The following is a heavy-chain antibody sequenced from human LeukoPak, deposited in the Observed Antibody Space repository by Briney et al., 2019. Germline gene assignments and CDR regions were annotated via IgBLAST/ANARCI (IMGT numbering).Heavy chain of an antibody. CDR1: GFTFSSYG. Sequence: GGSLRLSCAASGFTFSSYGMQWVRQAPGEGLEWVAFIRYDGSNKYYADSVKGRITISRDNSKNTLYLQMNTLRAEDTAVYSCAKDNPPTYTWFDPWGQGTLVTVSS. CDR3: AKDNPPTYTWFDP. D-gene: IGHD1-14*01. J-gene: IGHJ5*02. CDR2: IRYDGSNK. V-gene: IGHV3-30*02.